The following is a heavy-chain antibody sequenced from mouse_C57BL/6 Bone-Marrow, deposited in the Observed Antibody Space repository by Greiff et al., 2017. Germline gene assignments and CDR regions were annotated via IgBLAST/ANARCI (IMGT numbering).Heavy chain of an antibody. Sequence: QVQLQQSGAELARPGASVKLSCKASGYTFTSYGIRWVKQRTGQGLEWIGEIYPRSGNTYYNEKFKGKATLTADKSSSTAYMQLRSLTSADSAVXVCARKDDGSSSERDFEVWGTGTTVTVSS. J-gene: IGHJ1*03. CDR3: ARKDDGSSSERDFEV. V-gene: IGHV1-81*01. D-gene: IGHD1-1*01. CDR1: GYTFTSYG. CDR2: IYPRSGNT.